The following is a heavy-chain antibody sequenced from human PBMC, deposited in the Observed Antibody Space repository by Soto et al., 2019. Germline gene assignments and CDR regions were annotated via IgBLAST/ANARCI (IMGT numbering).Heavy chain of an antibody. CDR2: ISGYNGDT. V-gene: IGHV1-18*01. D-gene: IGHD2-8*01. J-gene: IGHJ6*02. CDR1: GYTFTRYG. CDR3: AKNGQPPYYYYRLDV. Sequence: QGHLVQSGAEVKKPGTSVKVSCKASGYTFTRYGISWVRQAPGQGLEWMGWISGYNGDTNYAQNLQGRVTMTLDTSTITAYMGLRSLSSDDTAVYYCAKNGQPPYYYYRLDVWGQGTTVTVSS.